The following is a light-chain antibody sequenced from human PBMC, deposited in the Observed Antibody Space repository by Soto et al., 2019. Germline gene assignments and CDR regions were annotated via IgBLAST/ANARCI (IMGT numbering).Light chain of an antibody. CDR1: SSNIGAGYD. Sequence: QSVLTQPPSVSGAPGQRVTISCTGSSSNIGAGYDVNWYQHLPGIAPKLLIYRNNNRPSGVPDRFSGSKSGNSASLAITGLQAEDEADYYCQSYDSSLSGYVVFGGRTKLTVL. J-gene: IGLJ2*01. CDR2: RNN. CDR3: QSYDSSLSGYVV. V-gene: IGLV1-40*01.